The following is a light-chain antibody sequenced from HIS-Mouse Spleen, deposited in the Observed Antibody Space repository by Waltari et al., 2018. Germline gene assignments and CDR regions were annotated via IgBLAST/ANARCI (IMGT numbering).Light chain of an antibody. CDR1: ALPKQY. CDR3: QSADSSGTYSFV. V-gene: IGLV3-25*03. Sequence: SYELTQPPSVSVSPGQTARITCSGDALPKQYAYWYQQKPGQAPVLGIYKDRERPSGIPERFSGSSSGTTVTLTISGVQAEDEADYYCQSADSSGTYSFVFGTGTKVTVL. J-gene: IGLJ1*01. CDR2: KDR.